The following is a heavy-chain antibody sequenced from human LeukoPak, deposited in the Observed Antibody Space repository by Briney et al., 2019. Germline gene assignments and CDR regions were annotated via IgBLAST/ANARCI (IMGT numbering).Heavy chain of an antibody. CDR1: GFTFSSNG. V-gene: IGHV3-30*02. D-gene: IGHD6-6*01. J-gene: IGHJ4*02. CDR2: IQNDGSNK. CDR3: ARDWGTSSLYLVN. Sequence: GGSLRLSCAASGFTFSSNGMHWVRQAPGKGLEWVAFIQNDGSNKKYADSVKGRFTISRDNSKNTLYLQMNSLRVEDTAVYYCARDWGTSSLYLVNWGQGTLVTVSS.